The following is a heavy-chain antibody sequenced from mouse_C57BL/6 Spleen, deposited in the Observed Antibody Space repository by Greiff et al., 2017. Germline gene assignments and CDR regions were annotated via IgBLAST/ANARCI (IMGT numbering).Heavy chain of an antibody. V-gene: IGHV1-50*01. CDR3: ARWDGNLYAMDY. J-gene: IGHJ4*01. CDR1: GYTFTSYW. D-gene: IGHD2-1*01. Sequence: QVQLQQPGAELVKPGASVKLSCKASGYTFTSYWMQWVKQRPGQGLEWIGEIDPSDSYTNYNQKFKGKATLTLDTSSSTAYMQLSSLTSEDSAVYYCARWDGNLYAMDYWGQGTSVTVSS. CDR2: IDPSDSYT.